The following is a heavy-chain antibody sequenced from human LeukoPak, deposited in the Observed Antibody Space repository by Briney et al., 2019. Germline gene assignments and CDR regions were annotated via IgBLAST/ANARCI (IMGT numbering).Heavy chain of an antibody. CDR2: INPSGGST. CDR3: ARSDPEAAPQH. V-gene: IGHV1-46*01. CDR1: GGTFSSYA. J-gene: IGHJ1*01. Sequence: ASVKVSCKASGGTFSSYAISWVRQAPGQGLEWMGIINPSGGSTSYAQKFQGRVTMTRDTSTSTVYMELSSLRSEDTAVYYCARSDPEAAPQHWGQGTLVTVSS. D-gene: IGHD6-6*01.